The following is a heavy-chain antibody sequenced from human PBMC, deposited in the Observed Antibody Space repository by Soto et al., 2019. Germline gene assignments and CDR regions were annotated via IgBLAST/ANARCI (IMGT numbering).Heavy chain of an antibody. CDR2: ITPVFGTA. CDR1: GGNFASYT. Sequence: QVQLIQSGAQVKKPGSSVKVSCEPSGGNFASYTIAWVRRAPGQGLGWMGKITPVFGTANYTHKFQGRLTITADPLTGKSHLELHDRGLDDTAAYYCAREPLAVGADGLAPWGQGTLVTVSS. V-gene: IGHV1-69*08. D-gene: IGHD6-19*01. J-gene: IGHJ5*02. CDR3: AREPLAVGADGLAP.